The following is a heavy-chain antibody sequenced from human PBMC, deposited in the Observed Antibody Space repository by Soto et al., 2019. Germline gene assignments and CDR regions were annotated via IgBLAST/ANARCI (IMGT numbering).Heavy chain of an antibody. V-gene: IGHV1-69*02. Sequence: QVQLVQSGAEVKKPGSSVKVSCKASGGTFSSYTISWVRQAPGQGLEWMGRIIPILGIANYAQKFQGRVTITADKSTSTAYMELSSLRSEDTAVYYCARGDEQQLDFDYWGQGTLVTVSS. CDR3: ARGDEQQLDFDY. D-gene: IGHD6-13*01. CDR2: IIPILGIA. CDR1: GGTFSSYT. J-gene: IGHJ4*02.